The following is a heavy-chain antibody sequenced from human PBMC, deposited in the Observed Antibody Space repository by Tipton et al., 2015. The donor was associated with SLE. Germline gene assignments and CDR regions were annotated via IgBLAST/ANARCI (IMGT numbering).Heavy chain of an antibody. CDR1: GGSFTSNY. CDR2: MHYSGSS. D-gene: IGHD5-24*01. Sequence: TLSLTCTVPGGSFTSNYWSWFRQPPGKGLEWIGCMHYSGSSASNAALRSRVTILVDTSTKQISLKLTSVTAADTAIYYCARDQEMSSGENRFDPWGQGTLVTVSS. CDR3: ARDQEMSSGENRFDP. V-gene: IGHV4-59*01. J-gene: IGHJ5*02.